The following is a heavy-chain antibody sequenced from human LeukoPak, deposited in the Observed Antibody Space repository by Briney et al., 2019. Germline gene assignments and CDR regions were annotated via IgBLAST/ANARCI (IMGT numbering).Heavy chain of an antibody. J-gene: IGHJ5*02. CDR2: ISYDGSNK. V-gene: IGHV3-30*03. D-gene: IGHD3-22*01. CDR1: GSGMPFSSYG. CDR3: AGITMIVVVP. Sequence: PGTSLRLSCEASGSGMPFSSYGMHWVRQAPGKGLEWVAVISYDGSNKYYADSVKGRFTISRDNSKNTLYLQMNSLRAEDTAVYYCAGITMIVVVPWGQGTLVTVSS.